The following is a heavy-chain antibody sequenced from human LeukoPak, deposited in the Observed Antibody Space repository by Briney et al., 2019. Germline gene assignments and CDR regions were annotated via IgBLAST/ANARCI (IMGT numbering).Heavy chain of an antibody. CDR2: IRNDGITT. CDR3: ARDPGKYCSGGSCYGLNDY. Sequence: GGSLRLSCAASGFPFSNYWMYWVRQAPGKGLVWVSRIRNDGITTDYADSVKGRFTVSRDNAKNTLYLQMNSLRAEDTAVYYCARDPGKYCSGGSCYGLNDYWGQGTLVTVSS. D-gene: IGHD2-15*01. V-gene: IGHV3-74*01. J-gene: IGHJ4*02. CDR1: GFPFSNYW.